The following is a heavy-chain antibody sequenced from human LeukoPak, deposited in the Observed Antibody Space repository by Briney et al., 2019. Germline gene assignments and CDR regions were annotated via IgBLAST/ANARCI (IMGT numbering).Heavy chain of an antibody. D-gene: IGHD5-12*01. J-gene: IGHJ6*02. CDR1: GYTFTSYG. CDR3: ASGAATTDPHYYYYGMDV. Sequence: ASVKVSCKASGYTFTSYGISWVRQAPGQGLEWMGWISAYNGNTNYAQKVQGRVTMTTDTSTSTAYMELRSLRSDDTAVYYCASGAATTDPHYYYYGMDVWGQGTTVTVSS. V-gene: IGHV1-18*01. CDR2: ISAYNGNT.